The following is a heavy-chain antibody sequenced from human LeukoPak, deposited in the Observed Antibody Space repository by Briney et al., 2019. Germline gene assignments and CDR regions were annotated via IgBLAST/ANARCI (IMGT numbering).Heavy chain of an antibody. Sequence: SETLSLTCTVSGGSISSYYWSWIRQPPGKGLEWIGYIYYSGSTNYNPSLKSRVTISVDTSKNQFSLKLSSVTAADTAVYYCARAYSSGWTDHVAFDIWGQGTMVTVSS. CDR3: ARAYSSGWTDHVAFDI. J-gene: IGHJ3*02. CDR2: IYYSGST. CDR1: GGSISSYY. D-gene: IGHD6-19*01. V-gene: IGHV4-59*08.